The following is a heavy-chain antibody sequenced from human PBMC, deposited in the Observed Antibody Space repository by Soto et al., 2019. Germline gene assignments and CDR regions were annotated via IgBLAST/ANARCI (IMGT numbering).Heavy chain of an antibody. D-gene: IGHD2-21*01. CDR3: AKSGEASDFNWIDP. V-gene: IGHV3-23*01. Sequence: GGSLRLSCAASGFTFSSYAMSWVRQAPGKGLEWVSAISGSGGSTYYADSVKGRFTISRDNSKNTLYLQMNSLRAEDTAVYYCAKSGEASDFNWIDPWGQGTLVTVSS. CDR2: ISGSGGST. CDR1: GFTFSSYA. J-gene: IGHJ5*02.